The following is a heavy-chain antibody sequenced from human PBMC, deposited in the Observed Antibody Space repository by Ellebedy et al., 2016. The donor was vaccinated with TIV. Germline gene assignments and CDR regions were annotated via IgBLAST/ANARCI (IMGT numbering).Heavy chain of an antibody. CDR1: GFTFSEYS. CDR3: TSSTWYSDS. V-gene: IGHV3-7*01. D-gene: IGHD2-2*01. J-gene: IGHJ4*02. Sequence: GESLKISXAASGFTFSEYSMGWVRQAPGKGLEWVGNINQDGSKKNYGDSVKGRFTISRDNAKNSLYLQMDGLRAEDTALYYCTSSTWYSDSWGQGTLVTVSS. CDR2: INQDGSKK.